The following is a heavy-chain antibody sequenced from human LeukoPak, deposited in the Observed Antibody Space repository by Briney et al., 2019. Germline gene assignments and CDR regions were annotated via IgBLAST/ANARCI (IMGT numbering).Heavy chain of an antibody. D-gene: IGHD2-2*01. Sequence: GRSLRLSCAASGFTFSDYGMHWVRQVPGKGLEWVAVISYDGSNKYYADSVKGRFTLSRDNSKNTLYLQMNRLRTEDTAVYYCAKVKTSSFYYFDNWGQGTLVTVSS. J-gene: IGHJ4*02. CDR1: GFTFSDYG. V-gene: IGHV3-30*18. CDR2: ISYDGSNK. CDR3: AKVKTSSFYYFDN.